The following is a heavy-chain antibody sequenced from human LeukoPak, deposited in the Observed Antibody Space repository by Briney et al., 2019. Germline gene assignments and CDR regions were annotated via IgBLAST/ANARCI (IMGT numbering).Heavy chain of an antibody. CDR2: IKVDGSEK. CDR3: ARGTSSSPNWFDP. D-gene: IGHD6-13*01. J-gene: IGHJ5*02. Sequence: PGGSLRLSCAASGFTFSSYSMNWVRQAPGKGLEWVANIKVDGSEKYYLDSVRGRFSISRDNAKNSLYLQMNSLRAEDTALYYCARGTSSSPNWFDPWGQGTLVTVSS. V-gene: IGHV3-7*04. CDR1: GFTFSSYS.